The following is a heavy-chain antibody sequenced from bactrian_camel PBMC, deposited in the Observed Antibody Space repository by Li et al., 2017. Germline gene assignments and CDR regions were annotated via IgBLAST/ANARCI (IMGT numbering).Heavy chain of an antibody. CDR3: AYRRGQTYCSPRNVAGFPY. Sequence: HVQLVESGGGSVQAGGSLRLSCVVSGANCMGWFRQAPGKEGEGVAAIASDGVPDYADSVQGRFTISQDNAKNTLYLQMNSLKPEDTDMYYCAYRRGQTYCSPRNVAGFPYRGQGTQVTVS. CDR1: GANC. V-gene: IGHV3S53*01. D-gene: IGHD2*01. CDR2: IASDGVP. J-gene: IGHJ4*01.